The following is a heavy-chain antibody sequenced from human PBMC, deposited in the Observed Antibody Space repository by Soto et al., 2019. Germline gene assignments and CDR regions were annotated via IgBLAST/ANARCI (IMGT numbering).Heavy chain of an antibody. CDR1: GGSISSGGYY. CDR3: AREVVAGRTTYNWFDP. V-gene: IGHV4-31*03. CDR2: IYYSGST. D-gene: IGHD2-2*01. J-gene: IGHJ5*02. Sequence: SETLSLTCTVSGGSISSGGYYWSWIRQHPGKGLEWIGYIYYSGSTYYNPSLKSRVTISVDTSKNQFSLKLSSVTAADTAVYYCAREVVAGRTTYNWFDPWRQRTLVTVSS.